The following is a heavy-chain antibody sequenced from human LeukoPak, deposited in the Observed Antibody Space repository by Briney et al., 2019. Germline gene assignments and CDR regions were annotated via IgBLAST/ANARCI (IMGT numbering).Heavy chain of an antibody. CDR3: ARGPLAFRRVAGIFS. Sequence: SETLSLTCAVSGGSFNGYSYTWIRQPPGKGLEWIGEIIHSGGTSHNPSLKSRLTISVDTSRKQFSLKLTSVTAADTALYFCARGPLAFRRVAGIFSWGRGTQVTVSS. CDR2: IIHSGGT. V-gene: IGHV4-34*01. D-gene: IGHD6-19*01. J-gene: IGHJ5*02. CDR1: GGSFNGYS.